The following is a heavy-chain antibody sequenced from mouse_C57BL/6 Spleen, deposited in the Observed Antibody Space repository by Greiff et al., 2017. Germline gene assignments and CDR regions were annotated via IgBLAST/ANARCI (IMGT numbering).Heavy chain of an antibody. Sequence: VKLMESDAELVKPGASVKISCKVSGYTFTDHTIHWMKQRPEQGLEWIGYIYPRDGSTKYNEKFKGKATLTADKSSSTAYMQLNSLTSEDSAVXFCARGQLRLRVWFAYWGQGTLVTVSA. CDR1: GYTFTDHT. J-gene: IGHJ3*01. CDR3: ARGQLRLRVWFAY. CDR2: IYPRDGST. V-gene: IGHV1-78*01. D-gene: IGHD3-2*02.